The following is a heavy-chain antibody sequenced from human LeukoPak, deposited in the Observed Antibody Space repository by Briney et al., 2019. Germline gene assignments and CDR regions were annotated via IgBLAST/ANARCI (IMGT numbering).Heavy chain of an antibody. CDR2: MSHNRGT. CDR1: GYSISSDYY. Sequence: PSETLSLTCAVSGYSISSDYYWGWIRQPPGKGLEWIGSMSHNRGTYYNPSLKSRVTISMDTSKNQSSLRLSSVTAADTAVYYCASYYASGVSAYNYYGMDVWGKGTTVTVSS. CDR3: ASYYASGVSAYNYYGMDV. D-gene: IGHD3-10*01. V-gene: IGHV4-38-2*01. J-gene: IGHJ6*04.